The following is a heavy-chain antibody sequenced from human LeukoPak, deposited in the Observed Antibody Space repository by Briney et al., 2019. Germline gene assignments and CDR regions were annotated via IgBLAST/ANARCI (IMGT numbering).Heavy chain of an antibody. D-gene: IGHD5-18*01. CDR1: GLTFSSNY. CDR2: LYIGGNT. Sequence: GGSLRLSCAASGLTFSSNYMNWDRQAPGKGLEWVSALYIGGNTYYADSVRGRFTISRDNSKNTLYLQMNSQRAEDTAIYYCTTAAGYNYGQYWGQGTLVTVSS. J-gene: IGHJ4*02. CDR3: TTAAGYNYGQY. V-gene: IGHV3-53*01.